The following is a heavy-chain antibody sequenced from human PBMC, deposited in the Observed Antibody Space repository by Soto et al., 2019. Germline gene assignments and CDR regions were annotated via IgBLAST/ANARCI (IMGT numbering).Heavy chain of an antibody. CDR2: IEQDGSDK. D-gene: IGHD2-2*01. Sequence: GGSLRLSCAASGFTFSTYWMGWVRQAPGKGLEWVANIEQDGSDKYYVDSVKGRFIISRDNTKNSLFLQMNSLRAEDTAVYYCARDRCSSTSCFFDYWGQGTPVTAPQ. V-gene: IGHV3-7*03. J-gene: IGHJ4*02. CDR1: GFTFSTYW. CDR3: ARDRCSSTSCFFDY.